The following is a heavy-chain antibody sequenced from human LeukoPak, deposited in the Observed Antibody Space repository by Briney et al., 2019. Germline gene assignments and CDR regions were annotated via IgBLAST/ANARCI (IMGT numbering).Heavy chain of an antibody. Sequence: SQTLSLTCTVSGGSISSGCFYWTWIRQRPGKGLEWIGYIYYSGSTYYNPSLKSRVTISVDTSKNQFSLKLSSVTAADTAVYYCARGYYCSSTSCPLQFDPWGQGTLVTVSS. CDR3: ARGYYCSSTSCPLQFDP. CDR2: IYYSGST. V-gene: IGHV4-31*03. D-gene: IGHD2-2*01. J-gene: IGHJ5*02. CDR1: GGSISSGCFY.